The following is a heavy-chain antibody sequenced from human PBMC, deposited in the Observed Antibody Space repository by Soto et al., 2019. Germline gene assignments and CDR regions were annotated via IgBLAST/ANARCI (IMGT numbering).Heavy chain of an antibody. CDR2: TYYRSQWYN. Sequence: SQTLSLPCDISGDSVSSNSAAWNWIRQSPSRGLEWLGRTYYRSQWYNEYVVSVKSRITINPDTSKNQFSLQLNSVTPEDTAAYYCARERGVLYESCDIWGRGTMVTVS. CDR3: ARERGVLYESCDI. D-gene: IGHD2-2*02. V-gene: IGHV6-1*01. CDR1: GDSVSSNSAA. J-gene: IGHJ3*02.